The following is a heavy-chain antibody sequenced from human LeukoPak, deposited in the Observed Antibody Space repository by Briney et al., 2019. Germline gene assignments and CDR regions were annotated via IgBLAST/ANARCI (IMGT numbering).Heavy chain of an antibody. CDR3: AAPFRTEDCYHGMDV. CDR1: GYTFTGYY. CDR2: INPNSGGT. V-gene: IGHV1-2*02. J-gene: IGHJ6*02. Sequence: VASVKVSCKASGYTFTGYYMYWVRQAPGQGLEWMGWINPNSGGTKYAQKFQGRVTMTRDTSISTAYMELSSLISDDTAVYYCAAPFRTEDCYHGMDVWGQGTTVTVSS. D-gene: IGHD3/OR15-3a*01.